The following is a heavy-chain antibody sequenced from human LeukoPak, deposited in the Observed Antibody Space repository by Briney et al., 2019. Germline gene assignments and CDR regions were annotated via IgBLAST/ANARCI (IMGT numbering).Heavy chain of an antibody. Sequence: GASVKVSFKVSGNTFTDLSMNWVRQAPGKGLEWMGGFDPEDVETIYAQKFQGRVTMTEDTSTATAYMDLSSLRPDDTAVYYRATDFYRGRQFDYWGQGTLVTVSS. CDR2: FDPEDVET. J-gene: IGHJ4*02. V-gene: IGHV1-24*01. D-gene: IGHD2/OR15-2a*01. CDR3: ATDFYRGRQFDY. CDR1: GNTFTDLS.